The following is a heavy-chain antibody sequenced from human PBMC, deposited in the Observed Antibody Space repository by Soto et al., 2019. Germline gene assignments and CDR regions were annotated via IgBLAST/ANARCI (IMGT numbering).Heavy chain of an antibody. Sequence: GGSLRLSCAASGFTFSSYAMHWVRQAPGKGLEWVAVISYDGSNKYYADSVKGRFTISRDNSKNTLYLQMNSLRAEDTAVYYCARAYGDYVVAFDIWGQGTMVTVSS. CDR2: ISYDGSNK. V-gene: IGHV3-30-3*01. CDR1: GFTFSSYA. CDR3: ARAYGDYVVAFDI. D-gene: IGHD4-17*01. J-gene: IGHJ3*02.